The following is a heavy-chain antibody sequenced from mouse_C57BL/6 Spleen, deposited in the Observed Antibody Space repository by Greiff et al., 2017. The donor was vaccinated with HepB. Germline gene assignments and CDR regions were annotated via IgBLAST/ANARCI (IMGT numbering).Heavy chain of an antibody. V-gene: IGHV5-17*01. Sequence: EVKLVESGGGLVKPGGSLKLSCAASGFTFSDYGMHWVRQAPEKGLEWVAYISSGSSTIYYADTVKGRFTISRDNAKNTLFLQITSLRSEDTAMYYCAIDGYYYFDYWGQGTTLTVSS. CDR1: GFTFSDYG. J-gene: IGHJ2*01. CDR3: AIDGYYYFDY. D-gene: IGHD2-3*01. CDR2: ISSGSSTI.